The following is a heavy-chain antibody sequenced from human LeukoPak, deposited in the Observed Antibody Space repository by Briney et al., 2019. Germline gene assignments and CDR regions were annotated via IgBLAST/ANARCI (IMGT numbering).Heavy chain of an antibody. CDR2: IYYSGST. CDR3: ARGAGWAAANFDY. CDR1: GGSISSYY. V-gene: IGHV4-59*01. D-gene: IGHD1-26*01. Sequence: ASETLSLTCTVSGGSISSYYWRWIRQPPGKGLEWIGYIYYSGSTNYSPSLKSRVTISVDTSKNQFSLKLSSVTAADTAVYYCARGAGWAAANFDYWGQGTLVTVSS. J-gene: IGHJ4*02.